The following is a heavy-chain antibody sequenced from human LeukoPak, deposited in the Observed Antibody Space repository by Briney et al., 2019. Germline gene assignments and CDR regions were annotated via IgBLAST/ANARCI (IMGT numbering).Heavy chain of an antibody. V-gene: IGHV3-21*01. CDR3: AGGDWFDP. J-gene: IGHJ5*02. Sequence: GGSLRLSCAASGFTFSTYTIIWVRQAPGKGLEWVSSITGSSTYIFYADSVKGRFTVSRDNAKNSLFLQMNSLRAEDTAVYYCAGGDWFDPWGQGTLDTVSS. D-gene: IGHD3-10*01. CDR2: ITGSSTYI. CDR1: GFTFSTYT.